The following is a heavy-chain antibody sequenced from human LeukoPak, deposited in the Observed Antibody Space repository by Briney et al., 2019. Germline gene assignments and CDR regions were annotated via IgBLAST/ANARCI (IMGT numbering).Heavy chain of an antibody. Sequence: GSLLLSCAASGFTFSGYAMSWVRQAPGKGLQWVSTISRSGDNTYYADSVKGRFTISRDNSKNTLYVQMNSLRAEDTAIYYCAKAGANWFDPWGQGTLVTVSS. J-gene: IGHJ5*02. CDR3: AKAGANWFDP. D-gene: IGHD3-10*01. CDR2: ISRSGDNT. V-gene: IGHV3-23*01. CDR1: GFTFSGYA.